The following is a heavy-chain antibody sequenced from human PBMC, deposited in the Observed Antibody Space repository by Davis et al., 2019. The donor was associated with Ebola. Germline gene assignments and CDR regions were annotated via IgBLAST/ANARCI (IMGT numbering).Heavy chain of an antibody. Sequence: SVKVSCKASGYTFTSYAMHWVRQAPGQRLEWMGWINAGNGNTKYSQKFQGRVTITRDTSASTAYMELSSLRSEDTAVYYCARRIAARPSWFDPWGRGTLVTVSS. J-gene: IGHJ5*02. CDR1: GYTFTSYA. CDR2: INAGNGNT. CDR3: ARRIAARPSWFDP. V-gene: IGHV1-3*01. D-gene: IGHD6-6*01.